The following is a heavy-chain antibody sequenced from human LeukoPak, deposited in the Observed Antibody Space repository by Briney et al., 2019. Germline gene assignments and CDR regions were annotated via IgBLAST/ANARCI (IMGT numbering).Heavy chain of an antibody. D-gene: IGHD2-2*01. CDR1: RFTFSNYA. CDR3: AKGVIPAAIHYGMDV. J-gene: IGHJ6*02. CDR2: ISGSGGST. V-gene: IGHV3-23*01. Sequence: GGSLRLSCAASRFTFSNYAMNWVRQAPGKGLEGVSGISGSGGSTYYADSVKGRFTISRDNSKNTLYLEMNSLRAEDTAVYFCAKGVIPAAIHYGMDVWGQGTTVTVSS.